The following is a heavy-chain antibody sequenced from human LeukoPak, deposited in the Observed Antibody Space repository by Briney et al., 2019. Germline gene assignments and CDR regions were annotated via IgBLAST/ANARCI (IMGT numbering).Heavy chain of an antibody. J-gene: IGHJ3*02. Sequence: PGGSLRLSCAVSGFTFSNYGMHWVRQAPGKGLEWVTFIQYDGTNKYYTDSVKGRFTISRDNSKNTLYLQMNSLRTEDTAVYYCAKLLWFGAPQTDDAFDIWGQGTMVAVSS. D-gene: IGHD3-10*01. V-gene: IGHV3-30*02. CDR3: AKLLWFGAPQTDDAFDI. CDR1: GFTFSNYG. CDR2: IQYDGTNK.